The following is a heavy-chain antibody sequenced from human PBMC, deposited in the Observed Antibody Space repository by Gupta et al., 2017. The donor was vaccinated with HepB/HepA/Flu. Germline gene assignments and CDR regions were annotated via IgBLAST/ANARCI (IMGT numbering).Heavy chain of an antibody. CDR1: GGTFSGYG. D-gene: IGHD3-22*01. CDR2: VIPAFHTT. J-gene: IGHJ4*02. Sequence: QVQLVQSGAEVKKPGSSVKVSCKASGGTFSGYGISWVRQAPGHGLEWMGGVIPAFHTTNYAQKFQGRVTIIADESTTTAYMDLSSLRSEDTAVYYCARGDYYESRGYYYLTFDRWGQGTLVTISS. V-gene: IGHV1-69*01. CDR3: ARGDYYESRGYYYLTFDR.